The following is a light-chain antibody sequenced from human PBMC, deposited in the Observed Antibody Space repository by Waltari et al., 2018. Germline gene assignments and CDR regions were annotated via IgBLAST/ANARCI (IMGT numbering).Light chain of an antibody. V-gene: IGKV1-39*01. CDR2: AAS. CDR1: QSIASN. J-gene: IGKJ1*01. CDR3: QQSYSSPRT. Sequence: DIQMTQSPSSPSASVGDRVTITCRAIQSIASNLSRYQQKPGKAPKLLIYAASSLQSGVPSRFSARGSGTDFTLTISSLQREDFATYYCQQSYSSPRTFGQGTKVEVK.